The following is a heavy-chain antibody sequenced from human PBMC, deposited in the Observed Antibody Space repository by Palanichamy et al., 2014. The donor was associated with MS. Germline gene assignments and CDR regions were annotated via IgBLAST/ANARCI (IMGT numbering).Heavy chain of an antibody. CDR1: Y. V-gene: IGHV3-53*01. CDR3: ARDYDNYLGWFDP. CDR2: VYSGIKT. D-gene: IGHD4-17*01. J-gene: IGHJ5*02. Sequence: YMSWVRQAPGKGLEWVSLVYSGIKTYYADSVKGRFTISRDNSKNMLYLQMNSLRAEDTAVYYCARDYDNYLGWFDPWGQGTLVTVSS.